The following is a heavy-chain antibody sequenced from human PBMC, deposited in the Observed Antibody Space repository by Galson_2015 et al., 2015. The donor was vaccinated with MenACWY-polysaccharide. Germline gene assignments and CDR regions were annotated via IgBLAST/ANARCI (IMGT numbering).Heavy chain of an antibody. CDR2: IQYDGSNK. V-gene: IGHV3-30*02. D-gene: IGHD6-13*01. CDR3: AKDWDSSSWYYFDY. CDR1: GFTFSSYG. J-gene: IGHJ4*02. Sequence: SLRLSCAASGFTFSSYGMHWVRQAPGKGLEWVAFIQYDGSNKYYGDSVKGRFTISRDNSKNTLYLQMNSLRAEDTAVYYCAKDWDSSSWYYFDYWGQGTLVTVSS.